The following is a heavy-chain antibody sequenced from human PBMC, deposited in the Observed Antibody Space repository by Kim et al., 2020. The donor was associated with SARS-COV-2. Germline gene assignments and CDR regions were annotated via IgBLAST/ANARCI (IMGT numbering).Heavy chain of an antibody. Sequence: SETLSLTCTVSGGSISSYYWSWIRQPPGKGLEWIGYIYYSGSTNYNPSLKSRVTISVDTSKNQFSLKLSSVTAADTAVYYCARVGGGQWLVRPPFDYWGQGTLVTVSS. J-gene: IGHJ4*02. V-gene: IGHV4-59*13. D-gene: IGHD6-19*01. CDR2: IYYSGST. CDR1: GGSISSYY. CDR3: ARVGGGQWLVRPPFDY.